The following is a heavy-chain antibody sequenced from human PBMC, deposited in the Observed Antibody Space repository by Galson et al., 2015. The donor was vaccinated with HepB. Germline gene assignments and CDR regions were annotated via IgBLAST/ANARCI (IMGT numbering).Heavy chain of an antibody. CDR1: GFTFSNYG. V-gene: IGHV3-33*01. Sequence: SLRLSCAASGFTFSNYGMHWVRHTPDKGLEWVAVIWYDGGNKYYADSVKGRFIISRDNSKNTLYLQMNSLRAEDTAVYYCARGGDFGVTIWGYYFDYWGQGTLVTVSS. CDR3: ARGGDFGVTIWGYYFDY. D-gene: IGHD3-3*01. J-gene: IGHJ4*02. CDR2: IWYDGGNK.